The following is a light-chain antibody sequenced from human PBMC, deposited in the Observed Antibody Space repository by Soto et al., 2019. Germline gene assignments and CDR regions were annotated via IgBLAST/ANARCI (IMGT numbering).Light chain of an antibody. CDR3: QQYNNWPPT. CDR2: GAS. CDR1: QSVSSN. V-gene: IGKV3-15*01. Sequence: EIVVTPSPSTLSASPRERATLSCRASQSVSSNLAWYQQKPGQAPRLLIYGASTRATGIPARFSGSGSGAEFTLTINSLQSEDFAVYYCQQYNNWPPTVGQGTKVAIK. J-gene: IGKJ1*01.